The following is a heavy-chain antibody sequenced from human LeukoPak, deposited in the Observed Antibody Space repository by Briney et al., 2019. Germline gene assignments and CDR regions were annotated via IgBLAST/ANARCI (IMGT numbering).Heavy chain of an antibody. CDR3: AKVGTSGWYKDRLDY. CDR2: ISYDGSNK. V-gene: IGHV3-30*18. J-gene: IGHJ4*02. D-gene: IGHD6-19*01. Sequence: GGSLRLSCAASGFTFSSYGMHWVRQAPGKGLEWVAVISYDGSNKYYADSVRGRFTISRYNSRNTLYLQMNSLRAEDTAVYYCAKVGTSGWYKDRLDYWGQGTLVTVSS. CDR1: GFTFSSYG.